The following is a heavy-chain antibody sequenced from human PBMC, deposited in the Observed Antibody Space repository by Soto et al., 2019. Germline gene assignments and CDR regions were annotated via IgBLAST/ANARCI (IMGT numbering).Heavy chain of an antibody. V-gene: IGHV1-69*12. D-gene: IGHD2-8*01. CDR2: IMPVFRTP. Sequence: QVQLEQSGAEVKKPGSSVKVSCKASGGTFRTAAISWVRQAPGQGLEWMGGIMPVFRTPDYAQKFQGRVTITADESTNPAYMELSGLRSDDTAVYYCARDNDRPQLGGNYYYILDVWGQATTITVSS. CDR3: ARDNDRPQLGGNYYYILDV. CDR1: GGTFRTAA. J-gene: IGHJ6*02.